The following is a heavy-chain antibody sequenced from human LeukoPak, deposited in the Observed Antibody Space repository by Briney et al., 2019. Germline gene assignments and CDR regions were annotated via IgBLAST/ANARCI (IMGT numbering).Heavy chain of an antibody. CDR2: IYTSGST. D-gene: IGHD3-3*01. Sequence: SVTLSLTCTVSGGSISSYYWSWIRQPAGKGLEWIGRIYTSGSTNYNPSPKSRVTMSVDTAKNQFSLKLSSVTAADTAVYYCASAYYDFWSGYYNEGDAFDIWGQGTMVTVSS. CDR3: ASAYYDFWSGYYNEGDAFDI. V-gene: IGHV4-4*07. J-gene: IGHJ3*02. CDR1: GGSISSYY.